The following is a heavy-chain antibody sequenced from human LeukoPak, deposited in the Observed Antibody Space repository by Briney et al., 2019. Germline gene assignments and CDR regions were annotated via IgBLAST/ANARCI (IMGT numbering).Heavy chain of an antibody. D-gene: IGHD3-16*02. CDR3: ARGGNRYDYVWGSYRPSDDAFDI. CDR1: GFTFSSYS. V-gene: IGHV3-21*01. J-gene: IGHJ3*02. CDR2: ISSSSSYI. Sequence: GGSLRLSCAASGFTFSSYSMNWVRQAPGKGLEWVSSISSSSSYIYYADSVKGRFTISRDNAKNSLYLQMNSLRAEDTAVYYCARGGNRYDYVWGSYRPSDDAFDIWGQGTMVTVSS.